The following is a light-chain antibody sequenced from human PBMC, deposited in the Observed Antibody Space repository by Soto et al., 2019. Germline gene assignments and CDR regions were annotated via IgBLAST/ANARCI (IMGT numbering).Light chain of an antibody. CDR1: SSKIGAGYD. CDR3: QSYDSSLSGSNVV. Sequence: SVLTPPPSVSGAPGQRGPISCTGTSSKIGAGYDVHWYQQLPGTAPKLLIYGNSNRPSGVPDRFSGSKSGTSGSLAITGLQAEDEADYYCQSYDSSLSGSNVVFGGGTKVTVL. CDR2: GNS. V-gene: IGLV1-40*01. J-gene: IGLJ2*01.